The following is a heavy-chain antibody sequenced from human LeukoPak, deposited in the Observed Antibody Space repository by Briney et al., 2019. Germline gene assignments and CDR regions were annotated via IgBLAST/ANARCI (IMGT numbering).Heavy chain of an antibody. CDR1: GFTFSTHA. J-gene: IGHJ4*02. CDR3: AISYDILTGYDY. Sequence: GGSLRLSCAASGFTFSTHAMSWVRQAPGKGLEWVSTIASGYDTYSADSVKGRFAISRDNSKNTLYLQMNRLRAEDTAVYYCAISYDILTGYDYWGQGTLVTVSS. V-gene: IGHV3-23*01. CDR2: IASGYDT. D-gene: IGHD3-9*01.